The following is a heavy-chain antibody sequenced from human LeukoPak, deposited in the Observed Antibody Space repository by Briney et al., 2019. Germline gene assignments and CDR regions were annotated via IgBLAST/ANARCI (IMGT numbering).Heavy chain of an antibody. CDR1: GFTFSSYA. Sequence: GGSLRLSCAASGFTFSSYAMSWVRQAPGKGLEWVSSISGSGGTTYYADSVKGRFTISRGNFKNTLYLQMNSLRAEDTAVYYCARGYSGYFYYWGQGTLVTVSS. V-gene: IGHV3-23*01. CDR2: ISGSGGTT. J-gene: IGHJ4*02. CDR3: ARGYSGYFYY. D-gene: IGHD5-12*01.